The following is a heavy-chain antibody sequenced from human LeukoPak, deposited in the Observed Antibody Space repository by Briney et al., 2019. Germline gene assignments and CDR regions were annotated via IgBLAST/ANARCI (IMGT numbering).Heavy chain of an antibody. Sequence: ASVKVSCKASGYTFTGYYMHWVRQAPGQGLEWMGWINPNSGGTNYAQKFQGRVTMTRDTSISTAYMELSRLRSDDTAVYYCARAITMVRAPFDPWGQGTLVTVSS. V-gene: IGHV1-2*02. J-gene: IGHJ5*02. CDR3: ARAITMVRAPFDP. CDR2: INPNSGGT. CDR1: GYTFTGYY. D-gene: IGHD3-10*01.